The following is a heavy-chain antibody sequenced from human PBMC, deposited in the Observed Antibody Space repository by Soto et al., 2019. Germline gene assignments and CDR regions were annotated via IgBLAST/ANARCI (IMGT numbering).Heavy chain of an antibody. CDR2: ISSSSSYT. Sequence: PGGSLRLSCAASGFTFSDYYMSWIRQAPGKGLEWVSYISSSSSYTNYADSVKGRFTISRDNAKNSLYLQMNSLRAEDTAVYYCARGLPCTRSSTSCYVPYYFDYWGQGTLVTSPQ. D-gene: IGHD2-2*01. J-gene: IGHJ4*02. V-gene: IGHV3-11*05. CDR1: GFTFSDYY. CDR3: ARGLPCTRSSTSCYVPYYFDY.